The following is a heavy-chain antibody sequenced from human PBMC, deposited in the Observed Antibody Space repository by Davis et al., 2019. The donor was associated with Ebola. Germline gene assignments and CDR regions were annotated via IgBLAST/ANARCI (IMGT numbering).Heavy chain of an antibody. Sequence: ADILSPTVAVLGAFFSGYYWSWNRQPRGKGLEWFGEINHSGSTNYNPSLKSRVTISVDTSKNQFSLKLSSVTAADTAVYYCARERNSGSLLRYYFDYWGQGTLVTVSS. J-gene: IGHJ4*02. CDR3: ARERNSGSLLRYYFDY. D-gene: IGHD1-26*01. V-gene: IGHV4-34*01. CDR1: GAFFSGYY. CDR2: INHSGST.